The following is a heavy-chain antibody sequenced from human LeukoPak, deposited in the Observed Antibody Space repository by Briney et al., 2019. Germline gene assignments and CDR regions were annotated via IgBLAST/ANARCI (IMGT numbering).Heavy chain of an antibody. Sequence: PGGSLRLSCAASGFTFSSYGMSWVRQAPGKGLEWVSAISGSGGSTYYADSVKGRFTISRDNSKNTLYLQMNSLRAEDTAVYYCAKRYSGSYSRGYYYMDVWGKGTTVTISS. V-gene: IGHV3-23*01. CDR3: AKRYSGSYSRGYYYMDV. CDR2: ISGSGGST. CDR1: GFTFSSYG. D-gene: IGHD1-26*01. J-gene: IGHJ6*03.